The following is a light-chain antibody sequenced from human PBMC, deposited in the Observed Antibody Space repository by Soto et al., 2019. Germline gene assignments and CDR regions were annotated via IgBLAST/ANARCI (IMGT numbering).Light chain of an antibody. J-gene: IGLJ2*01. CDR3: SSYTSSSPPVV. V-gene: IGLV2-14*01. CDR2: DVS. Sequence: QSVLTQPASVSGSPGQSITISCTGTSSDVGGYNYVSWYQQHPGKAPKHMIYDVSNRPSGVSNRFSGSKSGNTASLTISGLQAEDEADYYCSSYTSSSPPVVFGGGTKLTVL. CDR1: SSDVGGYNY.